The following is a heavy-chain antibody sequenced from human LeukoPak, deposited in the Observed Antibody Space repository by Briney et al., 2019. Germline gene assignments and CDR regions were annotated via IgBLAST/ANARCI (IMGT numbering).Heavy chain of an antibody. J-gene: IGHJ6*02. V-gene: IGHV1-69*01. CDR1: GGTFSSYA. D-gene: IGHD5/OR15-5a*01. CDR3: ARDSRVSAPDDYYYYYGMDV. CDR2: IIPIFGTA. Sequence: SVKVSCTASGGTFSSYAISWVRQAPGQGLEWMGGIIPIFGTANYAQKFQGRVTITADESTSTAYMELSSLRSEDTAVYYCARDSRVSAPDDYYYYYGMDVWGQGTTVTVSS.